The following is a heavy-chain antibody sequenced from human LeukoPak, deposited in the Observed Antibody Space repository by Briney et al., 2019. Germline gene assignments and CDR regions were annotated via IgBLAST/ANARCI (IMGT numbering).Heavy chain of an antibody. CDR2: IYYSGST. Sequence: SETLSLTCTVSGGSISSSSYYWGWIRQPSGKGLEWIGSIYYSGSTYYNPSLKSRVTISVDTSKNQFSLKLSSVTAADTAVYYCARRQGRRSGAFDIWGQGTMVTVSS. J-gene: IGHJ3*02. CDR3: ARRQGRRSGAFDI. V-gene: IGHV4-39*01. CDR1: GGSISSSSYY. D-gene: IGHD4-17*01.